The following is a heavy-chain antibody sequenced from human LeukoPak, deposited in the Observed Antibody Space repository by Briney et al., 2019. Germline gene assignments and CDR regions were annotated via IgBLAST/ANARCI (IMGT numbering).Heavy chain of an antibody. CDR3: ARAPERTYYHDSSGYQFDY. Sequence: SETLSLTCAVYGGSFSGYYWSWIRQPPGKGLEWIGEINHSGSTNYNPSLKSRVTISVDTSKNQFSLKLSSVTAADTAVHYCARAPERTYYHDSSGYQFDYWGQGTLVTVSS. CDR1: GGSFSGYY. CDR2: INHSGST. D-gene: IGHD3-22*01. V-gene: IGHV4-34*01. J-gene: IGHJ4*02.